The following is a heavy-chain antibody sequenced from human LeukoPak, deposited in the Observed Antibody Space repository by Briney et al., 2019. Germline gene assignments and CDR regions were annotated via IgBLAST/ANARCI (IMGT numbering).Heavy chain of an antibody. CDR1: GGSINNCY. V-gene: IGHV4-59*01. CDR2: VNYSGSA. D-gene: IGHD3-10*01. Sequence: NASESLSLACTTSGGSINNCYCGWIRQPPGKGLEWIGNVNYSGSANYNPSLKSRVTISVDTSKNQFSLRLSSVTAADTAVYYCARVVRAILGTGQTVGQPKRGVTHFDYWGQGTLVTVSS. CDR3: ARVVRAILGTGQTVGQPKRGVTHFDY. J-gene: IGHJ4*02.